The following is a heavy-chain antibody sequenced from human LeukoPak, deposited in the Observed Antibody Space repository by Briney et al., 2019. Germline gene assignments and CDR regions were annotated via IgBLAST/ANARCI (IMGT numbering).Heavy chain of an antibody. D-gene: IGHD5-12*01. CDR3: AKDFIVATLNYYGMDV. CDR2: ISGSGGST. V-gene: IGHV3-23*01. J-gene: IGHJ6*02. CDR1: GFTFSSYA. Sequence: GGSLRLSCAASGFTFSSYAMSWVRQAPGKGLEWVSAISGSGGSTYYADSVKGRFTISRDNSKNTLYLQMNSLRAEDTAVYYCAKDFIVATLNYYGMDVWGQGTTVAVSS.